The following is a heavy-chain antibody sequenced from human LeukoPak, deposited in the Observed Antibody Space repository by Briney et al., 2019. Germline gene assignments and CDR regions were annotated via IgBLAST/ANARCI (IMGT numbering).Heavy chain of an antibody. D-gene: IGHD3-3*01. Sequence: GGSLRLSCAASGFTFTNYGMHWVRQAPGKGLQWLAVISYDGGKTYYADSVEGRFTISRDNSKSTVYLEINSLRSEDTAIHYCARGFNDFWSGSQLEYWGQGTLVTVSS. CDR3: ARGFNDFWSGSQLEY. CDR1: GFTFTNYG. J-gene: IGHJ4*02. CDR2: ISYDGGKT. V-gene: IGHV3-30*19.